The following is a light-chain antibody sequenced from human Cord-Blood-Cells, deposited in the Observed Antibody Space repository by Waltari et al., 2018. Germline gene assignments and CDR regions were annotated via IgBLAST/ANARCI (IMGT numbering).Light chain of an antibody. Sequence: SYELTQPPSVSVSPGQTARITCSGDALPKQYAYWYQQKPGQAPVLVLYKDRERPSGIPGRFSGSSSGTTVTLTISGGQAEDEADYYCQSADSSGTYVVFGGGTKLTVL. J-gene: IGLJ2*01. CDR1: ALPKQY. CDR2: KDR. CDR3: QSADSSGTYVV. V-gene: IGLV3-25*03.